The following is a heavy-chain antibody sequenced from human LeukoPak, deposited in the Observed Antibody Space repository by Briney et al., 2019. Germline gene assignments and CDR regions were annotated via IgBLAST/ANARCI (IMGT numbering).Heavy chain of an antibody. D-gene: IGHD4-17*01. Sequence: SQTLSLTCAVSGVSISSGGYSWGWLRQPPGKGLEWIVYIYHSGSTYDNPSLKSRVTISVDRSKNQFSLKLSSVTAADTAVYYCARARVQGDYLYYFDYWGQGTLVTVSS. J-gene: IGHJ4*02. V-gene: IGHV4-30-2*01. CDR2: IYHSGST. CDR1: GVSISSGGYS. CDR3: ARARVQGDYLYYFDY.